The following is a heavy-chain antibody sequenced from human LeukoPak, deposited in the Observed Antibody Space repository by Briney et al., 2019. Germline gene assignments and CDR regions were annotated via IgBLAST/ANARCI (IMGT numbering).Heavy chain of an antibody. V-gene: IGHV4-34*01. CDR2: INHSGST. J-gene: IGHJ4*02. CDR3: ARFPLRGVIMDLDY. D-gene: IGHD3-10*01. Sequence: PSETLSLTCAVYGGSFSGNYWSWIRQPPAKGLEWIGEINHSGSTNYNPSLKSRVTISVDTSKNQFSLKLSSVTAADTAVYYCARFPLRGVIMDLDYWGQGTLVTVSS. CDR1: GGSFSGNY.